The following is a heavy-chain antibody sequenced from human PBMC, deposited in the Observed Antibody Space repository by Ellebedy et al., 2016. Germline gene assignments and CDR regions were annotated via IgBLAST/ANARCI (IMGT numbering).Heavy chain of an antibody. D-gene: IGHD3-16*01. V-gene: IGHV1-69*13. CDR2: IIPIFGTA. J-gene: IGHJ4*02. CDR3: ARGKGHGGGDY. CDR1: GGTFSSYA. Sequence: SVKVSXXASGGTFSSYAISWVRQAPGQGLEWMGGIIPIFGTANYAQKFQGRVTITADESTSTAYMELSSLRSEDTAVYYCARGKGHGGGDYWGQGTLVTVSS.